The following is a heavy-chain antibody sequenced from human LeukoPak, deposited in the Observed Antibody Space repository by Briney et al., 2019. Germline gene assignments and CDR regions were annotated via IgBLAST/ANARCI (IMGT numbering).Heavy chain of an antibody. CDR1: GFTFSSYA. V-gene: IGHV3-23*01. Sequence: PGGSLRLSCAASGFTFSSYAMSWVRQAPGKGLEWVSAISGSGGSTYYAGPVKGRFTISRDNSKNALYLQMNSLRAEDTAVYYCAKSVLRFLEWLKPDAFDIWGQGTMVTVSS. D-gene: IGHD3-3*01. J-gene: IGHJ3*02. CDR3: AKSVLRFLEWLKPDAFDI. CDR2: ISGSGGST.